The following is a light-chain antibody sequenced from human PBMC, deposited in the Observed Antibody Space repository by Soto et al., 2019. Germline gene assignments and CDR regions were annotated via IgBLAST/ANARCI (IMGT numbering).Light chain of an antibody. CDR3: QQFGSSPRT. CDR1: QSVGSDY. CDR2: GIF. J-gene: IGKJ1*01. Sequence: EIVLTQSPRTLSLSPGERATLSCRASQSVGSDYVAWYQHRPGQAPRLLFSGIFRRATGIPDRFSGSGSGTDFTLTINRLEPEDFAVYYCQQFGSSPRTFGQGTKV. V-gene: IGKV3-20*01.